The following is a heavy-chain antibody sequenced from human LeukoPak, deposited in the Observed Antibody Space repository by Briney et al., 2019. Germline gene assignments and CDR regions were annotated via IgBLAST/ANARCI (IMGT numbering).Heavy chain of an antibody. J-gene: IGHJ5*02. D-gene: IGHD3-10*01. CDR3: ARGGGRGYRP. CDR1: GGSFSGYH. Sequence: SETLSLTCAVYGGSFSGYHWSWIRQPPGKGLEWIGEINHSGSTNYNPSLKSRVTISVDTSKNQFSLKLSSVTAADTAVYYCARGGGRGYRPWGQGTLVTVSS. CDR2: INHSGST. V-gene: IGHV4-34*01.